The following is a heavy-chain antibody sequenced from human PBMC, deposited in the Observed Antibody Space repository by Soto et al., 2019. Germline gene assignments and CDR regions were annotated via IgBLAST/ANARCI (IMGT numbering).Heavy chain of an antibody. Sequence: EVQLVGSGGGLVKPGGSLRLSCAASGFTFSSYSMSWVRQAPGKGLEWVSSISSSSSYIYYAGSVKGRFTISRDNAKNPLYLQMNSLRAEDTAVYYCARDVPREGVHDAFDIWGQGKLVTVS. CDR2: ISSSSSYI. CDR3: ARDVPREGVHDAFDI. CDR1: GFTFSSYS. V-gene: IGHV3-21*01. J-gene: IGHJ3*02. D-gene: IGHD1-26*01.